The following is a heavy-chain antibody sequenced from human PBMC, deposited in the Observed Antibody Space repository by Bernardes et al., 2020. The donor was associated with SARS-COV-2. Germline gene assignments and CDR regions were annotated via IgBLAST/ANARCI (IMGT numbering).Heavy chain of an antibody. CDR1: GFSFSSYW. J-gene: IGHJ3*02. CDR3: ARRYGSGNYHNHRNAFDI. V-gene: IGHV5-51*01. CDR2: IYPSDSNT. D-gene: IGHD3-10*01. Sequence: GESLKISCQGSGFSFSSYWIGWVRPKPGKGLEWMGIIYPSDSNTIYSPSFEGQVTISADKSISTAYLQWSSLKASDTAMYYCARRYGSGNYHNHRNAFDIWGQGTMVTVSS.